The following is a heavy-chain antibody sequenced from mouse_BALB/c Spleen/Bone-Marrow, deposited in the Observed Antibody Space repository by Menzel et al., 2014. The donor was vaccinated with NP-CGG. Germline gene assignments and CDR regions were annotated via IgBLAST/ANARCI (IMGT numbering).Heavy chain of an antibody. CDR3: AKSASDDYDVGFAY. CDR1: GYSITRDYA. V-gene: IGHV3-2*02. Sequence: EVKLQESGPGLVKPSQSLTLTCTVTGYSITRDYAWNWIRQFTGSKLEWMGYISYSGSTTYTPSLKSLFSITRNTSKNQFFLLLKSVTTEDTATYYCAKSASDDYDVGFAYWGQGTLVTVSA. D-gene: IGHD2-4*01. CDR2: ISYSGST. J-gene: IGHJ3*01.